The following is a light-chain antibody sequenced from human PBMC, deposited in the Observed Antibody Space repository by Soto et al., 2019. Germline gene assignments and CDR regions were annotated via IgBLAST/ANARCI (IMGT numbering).Light chain of an antibody. CDR2: AAS. CDR3: QQSYSTPPT. J-gene: IGKJ1*01. V-gene: IGKV1-39*01. Sequence: DIQMTQCPSSLSASVVDTVTITCQASQDITNYLNWYQQKPGKASKLLIYAASSLQSGVPSRFSCSGSGTDFTLTISSLQPEDFATYDCQQSYSTPPTFCQGTKVEIK. CDR1: QDITNY.